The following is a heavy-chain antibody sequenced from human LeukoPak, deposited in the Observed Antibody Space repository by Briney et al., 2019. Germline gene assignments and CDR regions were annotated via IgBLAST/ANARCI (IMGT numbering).Heavy chain of an antibody. CDR3: ARHPGDYDFWSGYPANFDY. D-gene: IGHD3-3*01. J-gene: IGHJ4*02. V-gene: IGHV5-51*01. CDR1: GYNFTSYW. CDR2: IYPGDSDS. Sequence: GESLRISCKGSGYNFTSYWIGWVRQMPGKGLEWMGIIYPGDSDSRLSPSLQGQVTISADKSISTAYLQWSSLKASDTAMYYCARHPGDYDFWSGYPANFDYWGQGTPVTVSS.